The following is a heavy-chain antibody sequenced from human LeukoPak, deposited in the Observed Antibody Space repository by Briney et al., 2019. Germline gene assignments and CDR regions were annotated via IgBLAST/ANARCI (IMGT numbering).Heavy chain of an antibody. D-gene: IGHD3-10*01. J-gene: IGHJ4*02. CDR2: TDPSDSYT. V-gene: IGHV5-10-1*01. Sequence: GESLKISCKGSGYSFTSYWISWVRRMPGKGLEWMGRTDPSDSYTNYSPSFQGHVTISADKSISTAYLQWSSLKASDTAMYYCARIEYYYGSGSYSYFDYWGQGTLVTVSS. CDR3: ARIEYYYGSGSYSYFDY. CDR1: GYSFTSYW.